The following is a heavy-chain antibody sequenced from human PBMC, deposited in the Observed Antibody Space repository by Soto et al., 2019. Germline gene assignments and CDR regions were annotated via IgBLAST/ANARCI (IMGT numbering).Heavy chain of an antibody. CDR1: GYTFTGYY. D-gene: IGHD4-4*01. CDR2: INPNSGDT. Sequence: ASVKVSCKASGYTFTGYYMHWVRQAPGQGLEWMGWINPNSGDTNYAQKFQGRVAMTRDTSISTAYMELSRLRSDDTAVYYCASHPVTVTTGFYYYGMDVWGQGTTVTVSS. V-gene: IGHV1-2*02. J-gene: IGHJ6*02. CDR3: ASHPVTVTTGFYYYGMDV.